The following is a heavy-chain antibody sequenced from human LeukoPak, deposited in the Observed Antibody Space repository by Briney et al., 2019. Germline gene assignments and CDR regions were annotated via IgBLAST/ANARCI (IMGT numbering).Heavy chain of an antibody. Sequence: GGSPRLSCAASGFIFSNYAMHWVRQAPGKGLEWVALISSDGSKTYHADSVKGRFSISRDNSKSTLYLQLNSLRAEDTSVYYCARDSTYWYDSGSSGPHYFDYWGQGTLVTVSS. CDR1: GFIFSNYA. D-gene: IGHD3-10*01. J-gene: IGHJ4*02. V-gene: IGHV3-30*01. CDR2: ISSDGSKT. CDR3: ARDSTYWYDSGSSGPHYFDY.